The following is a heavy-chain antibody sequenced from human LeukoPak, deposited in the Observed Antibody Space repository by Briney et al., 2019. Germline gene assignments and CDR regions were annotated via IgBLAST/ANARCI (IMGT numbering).Heavy chain of an antibody. Sequence: PSETLSLTCTVSGGSISSSSYYWGWIRQPPGKGLEWIGSIYYSGSTYYNPSLKSRVTISVDTSKNQFSLKLSSVTAADTAVYYCARVSATMVQGVKYWGQGTLVTVSS. D-gene: IGHD3-10*01. CDR3: ARVSATMVQGVKY. V-gene: IGHV4-39*07. CDR2: IYYSGST. J-gene: IGHJ4*02. CDR1: GGSISSSSYY.